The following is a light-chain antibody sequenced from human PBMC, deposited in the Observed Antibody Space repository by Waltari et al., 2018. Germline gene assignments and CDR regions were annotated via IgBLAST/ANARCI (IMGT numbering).Light chain of an antibody. CDR1: KDIDRY. V-gene: IGKV1-39*01. J-gene: IGKJ4*01. CDR2: AAP. CDR3: QQNYRTPT. Sequence: DVQVTQSPSSLSASVGDSVTITCRTSKDIDRYLIWYQQKPGNAPKLLIYAAPYLQSVVPSRFSGSGSGTDSSLTISSLQPEDFAVYYCQQNYRTPTFGGGTKVEVK.